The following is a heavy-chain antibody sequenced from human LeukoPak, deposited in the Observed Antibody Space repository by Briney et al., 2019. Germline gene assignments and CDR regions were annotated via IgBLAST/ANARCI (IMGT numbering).Heavy chain of an antibody. V-gene: IGHV4-39*01. CDR1: GGSISSSSYY. J-gene: IGHJ4*02. CDR3: ARHRLLWFGEPMVYYFDY. Sequence: PSETLSLTCTVSGGSISSSSYYWGWIRQPPGKGLEWIGSIYYSGSTYYNPSLKSRVTISVDTSKNQFSLKLSYVTAADTAVYYCARHRLLWFGEPMVYYFDYWGQGTLVTVSS. D-gene: IGHD3-10*01. CDR2: IYYSGST.